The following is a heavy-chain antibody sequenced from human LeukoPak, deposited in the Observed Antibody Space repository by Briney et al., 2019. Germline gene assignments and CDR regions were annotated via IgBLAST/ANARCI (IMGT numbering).Heavy chain of an antibody. CDR2: ISYDGSNK. J-gene: IGHJ4*02. Sequence: GGSLRLSCAASGFTFSSYAMHWVRQAPGKGLEWVAVISYDGSNKYYADSVKGRFTISRDNSKNTLYLQMNSLRAEDTAVYYCARGSGSGWYWGYYFDYWGQGTLVTVSP. V-gene: IGHV3-30-3*01. CDR3: ARGSGSGWYWGYYFDY. CDR1: GFTFSSYA. D-gene: IGHD6-19*01.